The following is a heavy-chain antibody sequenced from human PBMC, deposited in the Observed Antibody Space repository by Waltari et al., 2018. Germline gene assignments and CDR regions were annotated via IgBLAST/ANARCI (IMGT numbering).Heavy chain of an antibody. CDR2: ISSSGSTI. J-gene: IGHJ4*02. Sequence: EVQLVESGGGLVQPGGSLRLSCAASGFPFSSYEMNWVRQAPGKGLEWVSYISSSGSTIYYADSVKGRFTISRDNAKNSLYLQMNSLRAEDTAVYYCARDTTIFGVVIRFDYWGQGTLVTVSS. CDR1: GFPFSSYE. V-gene: IGHV3-48*03. CDR3: ARDTTIFGVVIRFDY. D-gene: IGHD3-3*01.